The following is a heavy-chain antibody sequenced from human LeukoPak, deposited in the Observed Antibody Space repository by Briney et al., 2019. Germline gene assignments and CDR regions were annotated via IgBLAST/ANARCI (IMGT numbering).Heavy chain of an antibody. CDR2: INTNTGNP. CDR1: GYTFTRYA. Sequence: ASVKVSCKASGYTFTRYAMNWVRQAPGQGLEWMGWINTNTGNPTYAQGFTGRFVFSLDTSVSTAYPQISSLKAEDTAVCYCARDGGYSYGYVFDYWGQGTLVTVSS. V-gene: IGHV7-4-1*02. CDR3: ARDGGYSYGYVFDY. D-gene: IGHD5-18*01. J-gene: IGHJ4*02.